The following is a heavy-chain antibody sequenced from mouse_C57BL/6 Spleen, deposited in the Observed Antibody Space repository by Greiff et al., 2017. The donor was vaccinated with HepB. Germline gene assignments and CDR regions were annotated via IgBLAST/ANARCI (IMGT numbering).Heavy chain of an antibody. CDR2: ISSGGSYT. CDR1: GFTFSSYG. Sequence: EVQLQQSGGDLVKPGGSLKLSCAASGFTFSSYGMSWVRQTPDKRLEWVATISSGGSYTYYPDSVKGRFTISRDNAKNTLYLQMSSLKSEDTAMYYCARHYSNPWFAYWGQGTLVTVSA. CDR3: ARHYSNPWFAY. D-gene: IGHD2-5*01. J-gene: IGHJ3*01. V-gene: IGHV5-6*01.